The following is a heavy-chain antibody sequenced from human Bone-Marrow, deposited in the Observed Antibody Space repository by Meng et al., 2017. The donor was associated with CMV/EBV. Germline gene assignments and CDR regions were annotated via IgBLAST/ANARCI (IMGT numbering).Heavy chain of an antibody. CDR2: IYYSGST. CDR3: ARGHLSRGNSGYYYYGMDV. CDR1: GGSVSSGSYY. Sequence: SETLSLTCTVSGGSVSSGSYYWSWIRQPPGKGLEWIGYIYYSGSTNYNPSLKSRVTISVDTSKNEFSLRLTSVTAADTAVYYCARGHLSRGNSGYYYYGMDVWGQGTTVTVSS. J-gene: IGHJ6*02. V-gene: IGHV4-61*01. D-gene: IGHD4-23*01.